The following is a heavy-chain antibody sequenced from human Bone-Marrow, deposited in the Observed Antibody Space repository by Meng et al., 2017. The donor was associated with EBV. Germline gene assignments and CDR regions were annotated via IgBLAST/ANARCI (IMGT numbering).Heavy chain of an antibody. CDR2: IYWDDDK. CDR3: ARYYGSGSYYNPTDF. CDR1: GFSLTTSGVG. J-gene: IGHJ4*02. V-gene: IGHV2-5*02. D-gene: IGHD3-10*01. Sequence: QIAFKESGPPLVKPTTTLTLTCTFLGFSLTTSGVGVGWIRQPPGKALEWLALIYWDDDKRYSPSLKNRLTITKDTSKNQVVLTMTNMDPVDTATYYCARYYGSGSYYNPTDFWGQGTLVTVSS.